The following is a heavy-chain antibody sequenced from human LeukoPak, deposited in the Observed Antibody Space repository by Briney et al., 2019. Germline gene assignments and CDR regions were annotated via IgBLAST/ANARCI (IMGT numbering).Heavy chain of an antibody. D-gene: IGHD3-3*01. V-gene: IGHV1-2*02. CDR1: GYTFTGYY. CDR3: ARGLNDFWSGYYSDY. Sequence: ASVKVSCKASGYTFTGYYMHWVRQAPGQVLEWMGWINPNSGGTNYAQKFQGRVTMTRNTSISTAYMELSSLRSEDTAVYYCARGLNDFWSGYYSDYWGQGTLVTVSS. J-gene: IGHJ4*02. CDR2: INPNSGGT.